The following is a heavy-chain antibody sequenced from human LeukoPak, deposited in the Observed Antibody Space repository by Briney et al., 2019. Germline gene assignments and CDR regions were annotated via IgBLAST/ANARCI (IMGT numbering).Heavy chain of an antibody. J-gene: IGHJ4*01. V-gene: IGHV3-7*01. Sequence: GGSPRLSCTASGFTFAAFYVSWVRQAPGKGLEWVANIDEHGEGKHYVDSVKGRFTISRDNTKNSLYLDMTYLRAEDTATYFCARARPGVIFNYFVYLGQGTLVPVSS. CDR1: GFTFAAFY. CDR3: ARARPGVIFNYFVY. CDR2: IDEHGEGK. D-gene: IGHD3-3*02.